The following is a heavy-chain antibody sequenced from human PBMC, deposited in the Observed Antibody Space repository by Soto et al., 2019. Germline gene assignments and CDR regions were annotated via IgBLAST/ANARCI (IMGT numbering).Heavy chain of an antibody. D-gene: IGHD3-10*01. V-gene: IGHV3-7*01. CDR1: GFSFGIYW. Sequence: PGGSLRLSCAASGFSFGIYWMSWVRQAPGKGLEWLATIKWDASEKRYVDSVKGRFTMSRDNVKNSLYLQMDSLRAEDTAVYCCARDSGDGSGASVNHFLDYWGHGTLVTVSS. CDR2: IKWDASEK. CDR3: ARDSGDGSGASVNHFLDY. J-gene: IGHJ4*01.